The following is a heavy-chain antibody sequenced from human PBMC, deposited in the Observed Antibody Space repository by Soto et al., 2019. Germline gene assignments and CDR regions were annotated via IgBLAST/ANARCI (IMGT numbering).Heavy chain of an antibody. Sequence: PGGSLRLSCAASGFTFSSYGMHWVRQAPGKGLEWVAVISYDGSNKYYADSVKGRFTISRDNSKNTLYLQMNSLRAEDTAVYYCARDSHPGDFWSGSTANYYFDYWGQGTLVTVSS. CDR2: ISYDGSNK. V-gene: IGHV3-30*03. CDR3: ARDSHPGDFWSGSTANYYFDY. CDR1: GFTFSSYG. D-gene: IGHD3-3*01. J-gene: IGHJ4*02.